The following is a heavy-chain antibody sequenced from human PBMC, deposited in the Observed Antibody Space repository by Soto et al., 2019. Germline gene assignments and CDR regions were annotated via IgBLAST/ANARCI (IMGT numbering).Heavy chain of an antibody. CDR1: GGSISSYY. J-gene: IGHJ6*03. V-gene: IGHV4-59*01. D-gene: IGHD3-10*01. CDR3: ARVIKAGVYYYYMDV. CDR2: IYYSGST. Sequence: SETLSLTCTVSGGSISSYYWSWIRQPPGKGLEWIGYIYYSGSTNYNPSLKSRVTISVDTSKNQFSLKLSSVTAADTAVYYCARVIKAGVYYYYMDVWGKGTTVTVSS.